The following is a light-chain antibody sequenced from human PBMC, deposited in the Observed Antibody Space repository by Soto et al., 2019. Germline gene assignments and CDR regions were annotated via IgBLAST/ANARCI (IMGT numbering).Light chain of an antibody. CDR3: QQIFSTPPT. Sequence: DIQMTQSPSSLSASVGDRVTITCRASQSIGTYLNWYLQKPGKAPQLLIHAASSLQTGVPSRFSGSGSGTEFTLTISSLQPEDFASFYCQQIFSTPPTFGQGTKLAIK. CDR2: AAS. CDR1: QSIGTY. V-gene: IGKV1-39*01. J-gene: IGKJ2*01.